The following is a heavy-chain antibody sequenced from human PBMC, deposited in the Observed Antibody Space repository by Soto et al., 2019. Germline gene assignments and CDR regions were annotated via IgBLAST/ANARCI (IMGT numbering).Heavy chain of an antibody. D-gene: IGHD6-13*01. CDR1: GGTFSSFA. J-gene: IGHJ6*02. CDR3: ARAGIAAAGKSYYYGMDV. CDR2: IIPIFGTA. Sequence: GASVKVSCKASGGTFSSFAISWVRQAPGQGLEWMGGIIPIFGTANYAQKFQGRVTITADESTSTAYMELSSLRSEDTAVYYCARAGIAAAGKSYYYGMDVWGQGTTVTVSS. V-gene: IGHV1-69*13.